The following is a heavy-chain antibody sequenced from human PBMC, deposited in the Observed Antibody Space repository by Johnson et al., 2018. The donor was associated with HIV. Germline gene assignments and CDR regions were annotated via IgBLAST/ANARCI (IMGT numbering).Heavy chain of an antibody. Sequence: QVQLVESGGGVVQPGKSLRLSCAASGFTFSIYTMHWVRQAPGKGLEWVAVMSYDGSNTYYVDSVKGRFTISRDSSKNTLYLQMNSLRAEDTAVYYCARASGYYLSDAFDIWGQGTMVTVSS. CDR1: GFTFSIYT. D-gene: IGHD3-22*01. J-gene: IGHJ3*02. CDR2: MSYDGSNT. V-gene: IGHV3-30*04. CDR3: ARASGYYLSDAFDI.